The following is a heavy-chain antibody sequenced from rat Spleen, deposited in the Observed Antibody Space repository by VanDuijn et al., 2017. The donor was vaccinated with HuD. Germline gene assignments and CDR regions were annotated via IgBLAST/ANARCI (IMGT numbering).Heavy chain of an antibody. CDR2: MWRSGST. V-gene: IGHV2S63*01. CDR3: TRAPGKGYVMDA. Sequence: VQLKESGPGLVQPSQTLSLTCTVSGISFTDYSVHWVRQPPGKGLEWMGVMWRSGSTEYNSGLKSRLSISRDTSKSQVFLKMNSLQTEDTAIYHCTRAPGKGYVMDAWGQGTAVTVSS. CDR1: GISFTDYS. J-gene: IGHJ4*01. D-gene: IGHD5-1*01.